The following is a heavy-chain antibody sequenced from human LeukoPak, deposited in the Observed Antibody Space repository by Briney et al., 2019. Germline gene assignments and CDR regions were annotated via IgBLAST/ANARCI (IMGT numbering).Heavy chain of an antibody. J-gene: IGHJ4*02. V-gene: IGHV3-21*01. Sequence: GGSLRLSCAASGFTFNSYTMTWVRQAPGKGLEWVSSISTGNTYIYYAASVKGRFTISRDNAKNSLYLQMNSLRAEDTAVYYCARDGASLGAQFDYWGQGTLVTVSS. CDR3: ARDGASLGAQFDY. CDR1: GFTFNSYT. D-gene: IGHD1-26*01. CDR2: ISTGNTYI.